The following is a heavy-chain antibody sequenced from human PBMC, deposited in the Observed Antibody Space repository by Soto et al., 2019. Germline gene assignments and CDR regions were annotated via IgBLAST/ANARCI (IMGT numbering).Heavy chain of an antibody. CDR3: ARDYYYDSSGYSHYFDY. CDR2: IYYSGST. J-gene: IGHJ4*02. Sequence: SETLSLTCTVSGGSISSGENYWSWIRQPPAKGLEWIGYIYYSGSTSYNPSLKSRVTISVDTSKNQFSLRLSSVTAADTAVYYCARDYYYDSSGYSHYFDYWGQGTLVTVSS. CDR1: GGSISSGENY. V-gene: IGHV4-30-4*01. D-gene: IGHD3-22*01.